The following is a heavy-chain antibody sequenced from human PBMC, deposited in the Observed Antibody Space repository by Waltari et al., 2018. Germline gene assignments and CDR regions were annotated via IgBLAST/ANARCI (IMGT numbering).Heavy chain of an antibody. Sequence: QLQLQESGPGLVKPSETLSLTCTVSGGSISSSSYYWGWIRQPPGKGLEWIGSIYYSGSTYCNPSLKGRVTLSVDTSKNQFSLKLSSVTAADTAVYYCARHIAAAGTTAFDIWGQGTMVTVSS. CDR3: ARHIAAAGTTAFDI. V-gene: IGHV4-39*01. D-gene: IGHD6-13*01. CDR2: IYYSGST. J-gene: IGHJ3*02. CDR1: GGSISSSSYY.